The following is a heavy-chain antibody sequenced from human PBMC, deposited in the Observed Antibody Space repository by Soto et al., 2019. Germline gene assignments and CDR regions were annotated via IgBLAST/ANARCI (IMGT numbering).Heavy chain of an antibody. CDR3: ARHPGYAVPTVYATHYFNY. CDR2: IYYTGST. CDR1: GDSISSDNYY. D-gene: IGHD2-8*01. V-gene: IGHV4-39*01. Sequence: QLQLQESGPGLVKPSETLSLTCTVSGDSISSDNYYCGWIRQPPGKGLEWIGSIYYTGSTYYNPSLKSRVTTAVDTSKSQFSLKLSSVTAADTAVYYCARHPGYAVPTVYATHYFNYWGQGILVTVST. J-gene: IGHJ4*02.